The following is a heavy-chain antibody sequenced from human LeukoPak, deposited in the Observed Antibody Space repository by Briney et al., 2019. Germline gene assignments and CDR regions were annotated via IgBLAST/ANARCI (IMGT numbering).Heavy chain of an antibody. CDR1: GDSIKDHY. CDR3: ARYFPEVGMQYFQP. J-gene: IGHJ1*01. D-gene: IGHD6-13*01. CDR2: IYYSGST. Sequence: PSETLSLTFTVPGDSIKDHYGGSVPRPPGKGVGWVGDIYYSGSTNYSPSLKSRVTISVDTSKTQFFLKLSSVTAADTAVYYCARYFPEVGMQYFQPWGQGTLVTVSS. V-gene: IGHV4-59*11.